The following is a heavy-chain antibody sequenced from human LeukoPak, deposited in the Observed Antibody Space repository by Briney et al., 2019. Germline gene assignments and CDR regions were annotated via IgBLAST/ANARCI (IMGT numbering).Heavy chain of an antibody. CDR1: GYSFTSYW. CDR2: FYPGDSDT. D-gene: IGHD3-22*01. V-gene: IGHV5-51*01. CDR3: ARSVDYDSSGYYWEFDY. J-gene: IGHJ4*02. Sequence: GESLKISCKGSGYSFTSYWIGWVRQMPGKGLEWMGIFYPGDSDTRYSPSFQGQVTISADKSISTAYLQWSSLKASDTAMHYCARSVDYDSSGYYWEFDYWGQGTLVTVSS.